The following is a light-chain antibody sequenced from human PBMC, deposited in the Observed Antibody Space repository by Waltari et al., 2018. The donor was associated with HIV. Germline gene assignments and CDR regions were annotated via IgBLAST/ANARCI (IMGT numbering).Light chain of an antibody. CDR3: QSAHNSDVI. Sequence: SYELTQTPSVSVPPGQTPKIMCSGDTLPRNYVYWYQQKAGQAPVMIIFQDSKRPSDIPARFSASSAGATATLTISGGQAEDEADYFWQSAHNSDVIFGGGTKLTVL. CDR1: TLPRNY. CDR2: QDS. V-gene: IGLV3-25*03. J-gene: IGLJ2*01.